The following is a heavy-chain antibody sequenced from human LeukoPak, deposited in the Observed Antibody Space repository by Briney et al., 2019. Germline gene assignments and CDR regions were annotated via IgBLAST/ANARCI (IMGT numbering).Heavy chain of an antibody. D-gene: IGHD3-9*01. Sequence: SETLSLTCTVSGGSISSSGYYWGWIRQPPGKGLEWIGSMYYSGSTYYNPSLKSRVTISVDTSKNHFSLKLSSVTAADTAVYYCARSAAFDWSRGRRNLWTFDYWGQGTLATVSS. V-gene: IGHV4-39*07. CDR1: GGSISSSGYY. CDR2: MYYSGST. J-gene: IGHJ4*02. CDR3: ARSAAFDWSRGRRNLWTFDY.